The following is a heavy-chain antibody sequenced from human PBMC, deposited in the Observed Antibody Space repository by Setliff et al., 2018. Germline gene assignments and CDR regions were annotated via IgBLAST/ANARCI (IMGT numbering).Heavy chain of an antibody. CDR3: ARSRLYGGWFDP. D-gene: IGHD4-17*01. Sequence: ASVKVSCKASGYTFTGYFIHWVRQAPGQGLEWMGWINPNSGGTNYAQKFQGRVTMTRDTSISTAYMELSRLRSDDTAVYSCARSRLYGGWFDPWGQGTLDTSPQ. CDR1: GYTFTGYF. J-gene: IGHJ5*02. CDR2: INPNSGGT. V-gene: IGHV1-2*02.